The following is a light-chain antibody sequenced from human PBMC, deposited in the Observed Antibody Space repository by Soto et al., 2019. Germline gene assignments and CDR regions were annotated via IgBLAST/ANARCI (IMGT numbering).Light chain of an antibody. Sequence: DIQITQSPSTRSASVVNRVTITCRASQSISSWLAWYQQKPGKAPKLLIYKASSLESGVPSRFSGSGSGTEFTLTISSLQPDDFATYYCQQYNSYWTFGQGTKV. CDR1: QSISSW. V-gene: IGKV1-5*03. J-gene: IGKJ1*01. CDR3: QQYNSYWT. CDR2: KAS.